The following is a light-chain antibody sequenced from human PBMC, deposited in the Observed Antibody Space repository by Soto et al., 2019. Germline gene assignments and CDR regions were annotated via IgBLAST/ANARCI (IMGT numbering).Light chain of an antibody. CDR1: SSDVGGYNY. V-gene: IGLV2-14*01. J-gene: IGLJ2*01. Sequence: QSALTQPASVSGSPGQSITISCTGTSSDVGGYNYVSWYQQHPGKAPKLMIYDVSNRPSGVSNHFSGSKSGNTASLTISGLQAEDEADYYCSSYTSSSTVLFSGGTKLTVL. CDR2: DVS. CDR3: SSYTSSSTVL.